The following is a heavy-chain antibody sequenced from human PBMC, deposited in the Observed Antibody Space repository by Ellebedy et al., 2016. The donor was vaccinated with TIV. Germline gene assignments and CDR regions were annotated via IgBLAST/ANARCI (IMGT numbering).Heavy chain of an antibody. CDR2: ISAGGGSI. Sequence: PGGSLRLSCTASGFTFSSYSMNWVRQAPGKGLEWVSSISAGGGSIYYADSVKGRFSISRDNSRDTLYLQMNSLSAEDTAVYYCALPLGTYSSSWRPGFDFWGQGTLVTVSS. J-gene: IGHJ4*02. CDR1: GFTFSSYS. V-gene: IGHV3-23*01. D-gene: IGHD6-13*01. CDR3: ALPLGTYSSSWRPGFDF.